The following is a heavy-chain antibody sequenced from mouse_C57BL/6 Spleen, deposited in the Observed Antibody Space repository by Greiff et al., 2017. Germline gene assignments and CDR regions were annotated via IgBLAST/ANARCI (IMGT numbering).Heavy chain of an antibody. Sequence: EVKLMESGPGLVKPSQSLSLTCSVTGYSITSGYYWNWIRQFPGNKLEWMGYISYDGSNNYNPSLKNRISITRDTSKNQFFLKLNSVTTEDTATYYCARDMVTKYFDVWGTGTTVTVSS. CDR3: ARDMVTKYFDV. V-gene: IGHV3-6*01. CDR2: ISYDGSN. CDR1: GYSITSGYY. J-gene: IGHJ1*03. D-gene: IGHD2-2*01.